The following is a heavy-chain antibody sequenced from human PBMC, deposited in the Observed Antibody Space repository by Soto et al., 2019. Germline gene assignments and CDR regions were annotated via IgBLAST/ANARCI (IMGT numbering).Heavy chain of an antibody. V-gene: IGHV3-33*01. CDR1: GLAFSAYG. CDR2: IWDDGNTK. CDR3: ARARAGSVETFDF. J-gene: IGHJ4*02. Sequence: QEELGESGGGVVQPGRSRTLSCAASGLAFSAYGLHWVRQAPGKGLEWVLVIWDDGNTKYYPETVEGRFTISNDNSKSTLYLKREGLRGEDTSVYFCARARAGSVETFDFWGQGILVTVSS. D-gene: IGHD2-21*01.